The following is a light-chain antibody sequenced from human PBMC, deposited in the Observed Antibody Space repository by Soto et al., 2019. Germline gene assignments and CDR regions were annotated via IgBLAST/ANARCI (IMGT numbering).Light chain of an antibody. CDR1: SSDVGGYNY. J-gene: IGLJ3*02. V-gene: IGLV2-14*03. CDR3: SSFTSTSTWM. Sequence: QSALTHPASVSGSPGQSITISCTGTSSDVGGYNYVSWYQQHPGKAPKLMIYDVSNRPSGVSNRFSGSKSGNTASLTISGLQAEDEADYYCSSFTSTSTWMFGGGTKLTVL. CDR2: DVS.